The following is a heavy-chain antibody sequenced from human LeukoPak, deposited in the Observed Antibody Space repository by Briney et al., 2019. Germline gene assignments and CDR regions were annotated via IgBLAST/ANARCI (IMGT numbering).Heavy chain of an antibody. CDR3: ARSPTWGVVVPAATYYFDY. J-gene: IGHJ4*02. CDR1: GYSFTSYW. Sequence: GESLKISCKGSGYSFTSYWIGWVRQMPGKGLEWMGIIYPGDSDTRYSPSLQGQVTISADKSISTAYLQWSSLKASDTAMYYCARSPTWGVVVPAATYYFDYWGQGTLVTVSS. CDR2: IYPGDSDT. D-gene: IGHD2-2*01. V-gene: IGHV5-51*01.